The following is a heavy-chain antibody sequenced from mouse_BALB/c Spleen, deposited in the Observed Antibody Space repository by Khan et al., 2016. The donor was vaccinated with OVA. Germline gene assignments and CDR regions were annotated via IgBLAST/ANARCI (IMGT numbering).Heavy chain of an antibody. Sequence: QIQLVQSGPELKKPGETVRISCKASGYTFTTAGIQWVQKMPGKGLKWIGWINTHSGVPKYAEDFKGRFAFSLEISVNTAYLQITNLKNEDTAKYSGARGGAAYDRNDGGAMEYWGQGTSVTVSS. D-gene: IGHD2-14*01. CDR1: GYTFTTAG. V-gene: IGHV9-4*02. CDR3: ARGGAAYDRNDGGAMEY. J-gene: IGHJ4*01. CDR2: INTHSGVP.